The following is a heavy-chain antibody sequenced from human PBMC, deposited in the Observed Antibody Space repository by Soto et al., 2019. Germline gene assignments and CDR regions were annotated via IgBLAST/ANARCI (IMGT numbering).Heavy chain of an antibody. V-gene: IGHV3-30*18. CDR2: ISYDGSNK. CDR3: AKESVVLRDFLAGEYYGMDV. D-gene: IGHD3-9*01. CDR1: GFTFSSYG. Sequence: QVQLVESGGGVVQPGRSLRLSCAASGFTFSSYGMHWVRQAPGKGLEWVAVISYDGSNKYYADSVKGRFTISRDNSKNTLYLQMNSLRAEDTAVYYCAKESVVLRDFLAGEYYGMDVWGQGTTVTGSS. J-gene: IGHJ6*02.